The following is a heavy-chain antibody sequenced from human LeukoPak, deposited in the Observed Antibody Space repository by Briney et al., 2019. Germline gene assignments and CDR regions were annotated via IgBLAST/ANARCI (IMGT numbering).Heavy chain of an antibody. J-gene: IGHJ4*02. CDR2: MNPNSGNT. V-gene: IGHV1-8*03. CDR1: GYTFTSYG. CDR3: ATPGAPFDY. Sequence: ASVKVSCKASGYTFTSYGISWVRQAPGQGLEWMGWMNPNSGNTGYAQKFQGRVTITRNTSISTAYMELSSLRSEDTAVYYCATPGAPFDYWGQGTLVTVSS. D-gene: IGHD1-26*01.